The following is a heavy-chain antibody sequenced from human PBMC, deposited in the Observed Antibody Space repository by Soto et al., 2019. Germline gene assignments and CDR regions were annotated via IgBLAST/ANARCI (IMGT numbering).Heavy chain of an antibody. Sequence: SETLSLTCAVSSGSISDGHHSWSWIRQPPGKGLEWIGYIHPEGSTYYNPSLKGRVTMSVDRSKNQFSLNLISVTAADTAVYYCDKEEWPGTKWFDPWGQGTLVTVSS. CDR3: DKEEWPGTKWFDP. CDR1: SGSISDGHHS. D-gene: IGHD3-3*01. CDR2: IHPEGST. V-gene: IGHV4-30-2*01. J-gene: IGHJ5*02.